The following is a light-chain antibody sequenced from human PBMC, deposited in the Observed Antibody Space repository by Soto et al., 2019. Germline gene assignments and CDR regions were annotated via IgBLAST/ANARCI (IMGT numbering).Light chain of an antibody. CDR3: SSYTINNSVV. CDR1: SSNIGAGYD. V-gene: IGLV1-40*01. CDR2: GDS. Sequence: QSVLTQPPSVSGAPGQRVTISCTGSSSNIGAGYDVHWYQQLPGTAPKLLIYGDSNRPSGVPDRFSGSKSGTSTSLAITGLQAEDEADYYCSSYTINNSVVFGGGTKLTVL. J-gene: IGLJ2*01.